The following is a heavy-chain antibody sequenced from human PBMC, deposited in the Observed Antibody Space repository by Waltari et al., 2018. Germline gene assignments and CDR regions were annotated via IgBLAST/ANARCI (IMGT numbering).Heavy chain of an antibody. CDR2: ISGSGGST. CDR1: GFTFSSYA. V-gene: IGHV3-23*01. Sequence: EVQLLESGGGLVQPGGSLRLSCAASGFTFSSYAMSWVRQAPGKGLEWVSAISGSGGSTYYADSVKGRFTISRDNSKNTLYLQMNSLRAEDTAVYYCAKDPSRGYYDFWSGYDAFDIWGQGTMVTVSS. J-gene: IGHJ3*02. CDR3: AKDPSRGYYDFWSGYDAFDI. D-gene: IGHD3-3*01.